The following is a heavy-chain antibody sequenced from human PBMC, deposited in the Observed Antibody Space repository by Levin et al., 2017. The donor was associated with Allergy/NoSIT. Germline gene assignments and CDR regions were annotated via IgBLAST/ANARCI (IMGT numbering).Heavy chain of an antibody. CDR1: GFTFSSYG. CDR3: AKAPHGKGIYYYMDV. CDR2: ISYDGSNK. V-gene: IGHV3-30*18. Sequence: GESLKISCAASGFTFSSYGMHWVRQAPGKGLEWVAVISYDGSNKYYADSVKGRFTISRDNSKNTLYLQMNSLRAEDTAVYYCAKAPHGKGIYYYMDVWGKGTTVTVSS. J-gene: IGHJ6*03. D-gene: IGHD1-14*01.